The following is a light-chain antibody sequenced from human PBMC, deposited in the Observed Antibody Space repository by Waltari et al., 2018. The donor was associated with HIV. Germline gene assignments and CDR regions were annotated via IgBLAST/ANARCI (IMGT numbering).Light chain of an antibody. CDR2: EVS. Sequence: QSALTQPASVSGSPGQSITISCPGTSSDVGSYNLVSWYKQHPGKAPKLMIYEVSKRPSGVSNRFSGSKSGNTASLTISGLQAEDEADYYCCSYAGSSTFEVFGGGTKLTVL. CDR1: SSDVGSYNL. J-gene: IGLJ2*01. CDR3: CSYAGSSTFEV. V-gene: IGLV2-23*02.